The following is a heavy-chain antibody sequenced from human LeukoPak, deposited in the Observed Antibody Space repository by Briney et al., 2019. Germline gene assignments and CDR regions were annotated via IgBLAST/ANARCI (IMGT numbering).Heavy chain of an antibody. CDR2: ISSGSSYI. Sequence: GGSLRLSCAASGFTFSSYSMDWVRRAPGKGLEWVSSISSGSSYIYYADSVKGRFTISRDNAKNSLYLQMNSLRAEDTAVYYCARDRIVGAADFDYWGQGTLVTVSS. V-gene: IGHV3-21*01. CDR3: ARDRIVGAADFDY. CDR1: GFTFSSYS. D-gene: IGHD1-26*01. J-gene: IGHJ4*02.